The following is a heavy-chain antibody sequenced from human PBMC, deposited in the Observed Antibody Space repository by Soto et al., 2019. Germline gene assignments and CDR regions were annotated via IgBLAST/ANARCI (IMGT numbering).Heavy chain of an antibody. D-gene: IGHD2-2*01. Sequence: GGSLRLSCTGSGFTFGDFGMSWFRQAPGKGLEWLSFIRSKGYGGTTESAASVRGRFITSRDDSKSIAYLQMNSLKAEDTAVYYCASLTSWSQEYYYGMDVWGQGTTVTVSS. CDR1: GFTFGDFG. CDR3: ASLTSWSQEYYYGMDV. CDR2: IRSKGYGGTT. J-gene: IGHJ6*02. V-gene: IGHV3-49*03.